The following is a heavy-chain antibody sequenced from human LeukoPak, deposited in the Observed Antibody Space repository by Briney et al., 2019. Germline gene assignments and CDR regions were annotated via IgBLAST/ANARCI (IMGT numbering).Heavy chain of an antibody. Sequence: GGSLRLSCAASGFTFSSYAMSWVRQAPGKGLEWVSAISGSGGSTYYAGSVKGRFTISRDNSKNTLYLQMNSLRAEDTAVYYCAKSDSPYSSSWYPWGYWGQGTLVTVSS. D-gene: IGHD6-13*01. J-gene: IGHJ4*02. CDR1: GFTFSSYA. V-gene: IGHV3-23*01. CDR3: AKSDSPYSSSWYPWGY. CDR2: ISGSGGST.